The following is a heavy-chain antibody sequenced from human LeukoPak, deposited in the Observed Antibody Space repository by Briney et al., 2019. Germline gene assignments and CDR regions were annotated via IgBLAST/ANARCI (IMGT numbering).Heavy chain of an antibody. CDR3: ARDMVRDDFDY. CDR2: ISSSSSYI. D-gene: IGHD3-10*01. CDR1: GFTFSSYS. Sequence: GGSLRLSCAASGFTFSSYSMNWVRQAPGKGLEWVSSISSSSSYIYYADSVKGRFTISRDNVKNSLYLQMNSLRAEDTAVYYCARDMVRDDFDYWGQGTLVTVSS. V-gene: IGHV3-21*01. J-gene: IGHJ4*02.